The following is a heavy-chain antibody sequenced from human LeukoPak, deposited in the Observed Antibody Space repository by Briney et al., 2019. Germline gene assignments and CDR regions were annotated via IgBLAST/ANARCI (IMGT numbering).Heavy chain of an antibody. D-gene: IGHD5-18*01. J-gene: IGHJ4*02. CDR1: GYTFTSYY. CDR3: ERAIVRTGYSWDFDY. CDR2: INPSDGTT. Sequence: ASVKVSCKASGYTFTSYYMHWVRQAPGQGLEWMGIINPSDGTTYYAQKFRGRVTMTRDTSTSTVYVDLSNLRSEDTAVYYCERAIVRTGYSWDFDYWGQGTLVTVSS. V-gene: IGHV1-46*01.